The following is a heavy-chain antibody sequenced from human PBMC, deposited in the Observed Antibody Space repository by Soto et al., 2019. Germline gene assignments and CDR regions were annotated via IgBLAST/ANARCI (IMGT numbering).Heavy chain of an antibody. CDR3: ARVGRWLQFDYYYYGMDV. Sequence: ASVKVSCKASGYTFTSYDINWVRQATGQGLEWMGWMNPNSGNTGYAQKFQGRVTMTRNTSISTAYMELSSLRSEDTAVYYCARVGRWLQFDYYYYGMDVWGQGTTVTVSS. D-gene: IGHD5-12*01. V-gene: IGHV1-8*01. J-gene: IGHJ6*02. CDR2: MNPNSGNT. CDR1: GYTFTSYD.